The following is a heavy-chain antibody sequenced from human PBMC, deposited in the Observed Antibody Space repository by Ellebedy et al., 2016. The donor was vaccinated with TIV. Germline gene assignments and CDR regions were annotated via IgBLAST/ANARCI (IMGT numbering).Heavy chain of an antibody. V-gene: IGHV4-4*07. J-gene: IGHJ4*02. Sequence: GSLRLSCTVSGGSISSYYWSWIRQPAGKGLEWIGRIYTSGSTNYNPSLQSRLTISVDTSRNQFSLKLNSVTAADTAVYYCARGGGSFSDHWGQGTLVTVSS. CDR1: GGSISSYY. D-gene: IGHD2-15*01. CDR2: IYTSGST. CDR3: ARGGGSFSDH.